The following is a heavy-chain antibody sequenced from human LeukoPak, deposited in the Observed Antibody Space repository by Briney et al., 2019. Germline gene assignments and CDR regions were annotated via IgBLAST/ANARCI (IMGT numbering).Heavy chain of an antibody. CDR2: IKQDGSEK. V-gene: IGHV3-7*01. J-gene: IGHJ4*02. CDR3: ARDPEAAGAY. D-gene: IGHD6-13*01. Sequence: GGTLRLSCAASGFTFSSYGMSWVRQAPGKGLEWVANIKQDGSEKYYVDSVKGRFTISRDNAKNSLYLQMNSLRAEDTAVYYCARDPEAAGAYWGQGTLVTVSS. CDR1: GFTFSSYG.